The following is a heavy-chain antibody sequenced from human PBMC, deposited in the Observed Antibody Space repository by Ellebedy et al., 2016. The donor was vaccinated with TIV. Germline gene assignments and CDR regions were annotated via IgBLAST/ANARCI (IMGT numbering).Heavy chain of an antibody. CDR3: ARDPGGGGDFGDNWFDP. D-gene: IGHD2-21*01. CDR2: LYPDAKT. CDR1: GIIVSDYF. J-gene: IGHJ5*02. V-gene: IGHV3-66*01. Sequence: GESLKISCEASGIIVSDYFMNWVRQAPGKGLEWVSVLYPDAKTNYTDSVNGRFIVSRDNSKNTLYLQMNSERAEDTAVYYCARDPGGGGDFGDNWFDPWGQGTLVTVSS.